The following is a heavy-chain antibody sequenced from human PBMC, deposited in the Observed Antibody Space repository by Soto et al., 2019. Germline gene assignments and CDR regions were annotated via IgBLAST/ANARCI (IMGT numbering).Heavy chain of an antibody. CDR1: GFNFSDFG. V-gene: IGHV3-30*18. D-gene: IGHD1-26*01. Sequence: QVQLVESGGGVVHPGRSLRLSCTASGFNFSDFGMHWVRQAPGKGLEWLALISSDGSNKFYADAVRGRFTVSRDRSDNTLHLHMSALSNDDTAMYYCAKDFARGPMGMSLDSWGQGTLVIVSS. J-gene: IGHJ4*02. CDR3: AKDFARGPMGMSLDS. CDR2: ISSDGSNK.